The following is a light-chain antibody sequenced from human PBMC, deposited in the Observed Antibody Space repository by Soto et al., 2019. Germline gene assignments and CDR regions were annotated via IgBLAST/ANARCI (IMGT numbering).Light chain of an antibody. Sequence: QSALTQPPSASGSPGQSVTISCTGTSSDVGAYNYVSWYQHHPGRAPKLMIYDVSKRPSGVPDRFSGSKSGNTASLTISGLQAEDEADYYCCSYAGSYVFRTGTKLTVL. CDR1: SSDVGAYNY. J-gene: IGLJ1*01. CDR3: CSYAGSYV. V-gene: IGLV2-11*01. CDR2: DVS.